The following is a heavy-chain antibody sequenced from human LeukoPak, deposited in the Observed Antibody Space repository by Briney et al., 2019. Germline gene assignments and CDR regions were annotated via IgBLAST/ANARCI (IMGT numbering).Heavy chain of an antibody. CDR2: IRSKASSYAT. CDR1: GFTFSGSA. V-gene: IGHV3-73*01. CDR3: TVNYCSGGSCYML. J-gene: IGHJ4*02. Sequence: GGSRRLSCAASGFTFSGSAMHWVRQASGKGLEWVGRIRSKASSYATSYAASVKGRFTISRDDSKNTAYLQMNSLKTEDTAVYYCTVNYCSGGSCYMLWGQGTLVTVSS. D-gene: IGHD2-15*01.